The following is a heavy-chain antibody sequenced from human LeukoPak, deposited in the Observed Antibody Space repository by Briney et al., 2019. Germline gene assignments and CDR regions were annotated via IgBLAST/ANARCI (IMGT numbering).Heavy chain of an antibody. CDR3: ARGNNYYDSSGYPDY. V-gene: IGHV4-34*01. Sequence: SETLSLTCAVYGGSFSGYYWSWIRQPPGKGLEWIGEINHSGSTNYNPSLKSRVTISVDTSKNQFSLKLSSVTAADTAVYYCARGNNYYDSSGYPDYWGQGTLVTVSS. CDR2: INHSGST. D-gene: IGHD3-22*01. CDR1: GGSFSGYY. J-gene: IGHJ4*02.